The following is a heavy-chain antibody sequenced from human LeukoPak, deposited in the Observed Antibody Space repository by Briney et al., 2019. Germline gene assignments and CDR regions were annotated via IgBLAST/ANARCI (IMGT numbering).Heavy chain of an antibody. Sequence: GGSLRLSCAASGFTVSSNYMSWVRQAPGKGLEWVSVIYSGDSTYYADSVKGRFTISRDNAKNSLYLQMNNLRAEDTAMFYCATSMAQDVDAFHIWGQGTMVTVSS. D-gene: IGHD2-21*01. CDR3: ATSMAQDVDAFHI. V-gene: IGHV3-66*01. CDR1: GFTVSSNY. CDR2: IYSGDST. J-gene: IGHJ3*02.